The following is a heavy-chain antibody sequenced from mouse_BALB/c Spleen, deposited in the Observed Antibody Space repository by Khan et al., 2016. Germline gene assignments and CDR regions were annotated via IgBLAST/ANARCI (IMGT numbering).Heavy chain of an antibody. Sequence: QVQLKESGPSLVQPSQSLSITCTVSGFSLTTDVVHWVRQSPGKGLEWLGVIWRGGNTDYNAAFMSRLRITKDNSKSQVFFKMNSLQADDTAIYYCAKLDYYDSDGAWFAYWGQGSLVTVSA. CDR2: IWRGGNT. CDR1: GFSLTTDV. V-gene: IGHV2-5-1*01. D-gene: IGHD2-4*01. J-gene: IGHJ3*01. CDR3: AKLDYYDSDGAWFAY.